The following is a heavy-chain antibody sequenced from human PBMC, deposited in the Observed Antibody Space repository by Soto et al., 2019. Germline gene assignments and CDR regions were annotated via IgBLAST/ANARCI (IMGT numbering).Heavy chain of an antibody. CDR3: ARDHKQWLRLFDY. D-gene: IGHD5-12*01. CDR1: GFTFSSYS. Sequence: PGGSLRLSCAASGFTFSSYSMNWVRQAPGKGLEWVSSISSSSSYIYYADSVKGRFTISRDNAKNSLYLQMNSLRAEDTAVYYCARDHKQWLRLFDYWGQGTLVTVSS. J-gene: IGHJ4*02. CDR2: ISSSSSYI. V-gene: IGHV3-21*01.